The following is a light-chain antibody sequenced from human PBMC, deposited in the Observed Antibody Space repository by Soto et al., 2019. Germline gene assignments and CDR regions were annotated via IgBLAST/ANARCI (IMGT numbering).Light chain of an antibody. CDR1: QSVTNNY. CDR2: GAS. J-gene: IGKJ1*01. CDR3: HQYGSSPGT. Sequence: EIVLTQSPGTLSSSPGGRATLSCRASQSVTNNYLAWYQQKRGQAPRLLIWGASIRAADLPDRFSGGGSGTDFTLTISRLGTEDFAVYYCHQYGSSPGTFGQGTKVEIK. V-gene: IGKV3-20*01.